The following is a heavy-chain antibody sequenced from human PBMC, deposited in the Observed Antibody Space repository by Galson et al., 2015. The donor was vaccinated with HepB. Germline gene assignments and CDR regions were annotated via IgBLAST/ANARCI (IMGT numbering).Heavy chain of an antibody. Sequence: SETLSLTCTVSGGSISSSSYYWGWIRQPPGKGLEWIGSIYYSGSTYYNPSLKSRVTISVDTSKNQFSLKLSSVTAADTAEYYCARHVTITFGGVFPLRYFDLWGRGTLVTVSS. D-gene: IGHD3-16*01. CDR3: ARHVTITFGGVFPLRYFDL. CDR1: GGSISSSSYY. J-gene: IGHJ2*01. CDR2: IYYSGST. V-gene: IGHV4-39*01.